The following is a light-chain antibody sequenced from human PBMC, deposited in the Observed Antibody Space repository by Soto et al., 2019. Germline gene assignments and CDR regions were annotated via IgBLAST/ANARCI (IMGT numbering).Light chain of an antibody. CDR3: ISYTSSSTLYVV. V-gene: IGLV2-14*01. Sequence: QSALTQPASVSGSPGQSITISCTGTSSDVGGYNYVSWYQQHPGKAPNLMIYDVSNRPSGVSNRFSGSKSGNTASLTISGLQAEDEADYYCISYTSSSTLYVVFGGGTKLTVL. J-gene: IGLJ2*01. CDR1: SSDVGGYNY. CDR2: DVS.